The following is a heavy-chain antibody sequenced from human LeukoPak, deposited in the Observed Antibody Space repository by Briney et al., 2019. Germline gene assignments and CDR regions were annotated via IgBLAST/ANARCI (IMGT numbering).Heavy chain of an antibody. CDR3: ARVLIVDYVWGSYRYIDY. CDR2: INFGGSI. Sequence: SETLSLTCAVYGGSFRGYYWSWIRQPPGKGLEWIGEINFGGSINYTPSLKSRVTISVDTSKNQFSLKLSSVTAADTAVYYCARVLIVDYVWGSYRYIDYWGQGTLVTVSS. V-gene: IGHV4-34*01. D-gene: IGHD3-16*02. J-gene: IGHJ4*02. CDR1: GGSFRGYY.